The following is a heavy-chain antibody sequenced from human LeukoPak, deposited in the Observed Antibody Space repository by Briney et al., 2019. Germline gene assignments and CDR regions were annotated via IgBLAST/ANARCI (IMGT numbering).Heavy chain of an antibody. CDR1: GFTVSTNC. CDR2: IYSGGTT. CDR3: ARVDTVMAYYFDL. D-gene: IGHD5-18*01. Sequence: GGSLRLSCAASGFTVSTNCMTWVRQAPGKGLEWVSTIYSGGTTYYADSVMGRFTISRHNSRNTLCLQMNSLRAEDTAVYYCARVDTVMAYYFDLWGQGTLVTVSS. J-gene: IGHJ4*02. V-gene: IGHV3-53*04.